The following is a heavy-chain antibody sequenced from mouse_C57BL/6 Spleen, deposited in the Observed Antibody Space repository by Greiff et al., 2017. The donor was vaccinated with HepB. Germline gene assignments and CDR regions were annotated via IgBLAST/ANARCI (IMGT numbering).Heavy chain of an antibody. CDR2: IWSGGST. CDR3: ARITPPFDY. D-gene: IGHD1-1*01. J-gene: IGHJ2*01. Sequence: QVQLQQSGPGLVQPSQSLSITCTVSGFSLTSYGVHWVRQSPGKGLEWLGVIWSGGSTDYNAAFISRLSISKDNSKSQVFFKMNSLQADDTAIYYCARITPPFDYWGQGTTLTVSS. V-gene: IGHV2-2*01. CDR1: GFSLTSYG.